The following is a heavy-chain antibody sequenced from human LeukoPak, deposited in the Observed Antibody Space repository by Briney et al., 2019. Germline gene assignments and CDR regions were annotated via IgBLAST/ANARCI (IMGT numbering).Heavy chain of an antibody. J-gene: IGHJ4*02. Sequence: GESLKISCKGSGYSFTSHWIGWVRQMPGKGLEWMGIIYPGDSDTRYSPSFQGQVTISADKSISTAYLQWSSLKASDTAMYYCARGWFGELLYSYYFDYWGQGTLVTVSS. CDR3: ARGWFGELLYSYYFDY. CDR1: GYSFTSHW. CDR2: IYPGDSDT. D-gene: IGHD3-10*01. V-gene: IGHV5-51*01.